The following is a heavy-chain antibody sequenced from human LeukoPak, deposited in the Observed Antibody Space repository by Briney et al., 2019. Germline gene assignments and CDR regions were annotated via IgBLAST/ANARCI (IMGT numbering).Heavy chain of an antibody. CDR2: IYTSGST. V-gene: IGHV4-4*07. Sequence: SETLSLTCTVSGGSISSYYWSRIRQPAGKGLEWIGRIYTSGSTNYNPSLKSRVTMSVDTFKNQFSLKLSSVTAADTAVYYCARDRPVTVELYYYYYMDVWGKGTTVTVSS. CDR1: GGSISSYY. CDR3: ARDRPVTVELYYYYYMDV. D-gene: IGHD1-7*01. J-gene: IGHJ6*03.